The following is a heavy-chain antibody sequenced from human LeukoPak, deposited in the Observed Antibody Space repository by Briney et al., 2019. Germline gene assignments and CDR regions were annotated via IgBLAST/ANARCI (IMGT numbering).Heavy chain of an antibody. CDR3: AKDRGRYSYGPFDY. Sequence: GGSLRLSCAASGFIFSNYGMHWVRQAPGKGLEWVAFIGYDGSNKYYADSVKGRFTISRDNSKNTLYLQMNSLRAEDTAVYYCAKDRGRYSYGPFDYWGQGTLVTVSS. V-gene: IGHV3-30*02. CDR1: GFIFSNYG. D-gene: IGHD5-18*01. J-gene: IGHJ4*02. CDR2: IGYDGSNK.